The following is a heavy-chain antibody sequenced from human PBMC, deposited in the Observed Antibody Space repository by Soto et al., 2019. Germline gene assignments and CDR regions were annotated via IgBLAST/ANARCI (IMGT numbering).Heavy chain of an antibody. Sequence: SETLSLTCTVSGGSISSYYWSWIRQPPGKGLEWIGYIYYSGSTNYNPSPKSRVTISVDTSKNQFSLKLSSVTAADTAVYYCARGRSGSYYKVPFDYWGQGTLVTVSS. D-gene: IGHD1-26*01. V-gene: IGHV4-59*01. CDR1: GGSISSYY. CDR2: IYYSGST. J-gene: IGHJ4*02. CDR3: ARGRSGSYYKVPFDY.